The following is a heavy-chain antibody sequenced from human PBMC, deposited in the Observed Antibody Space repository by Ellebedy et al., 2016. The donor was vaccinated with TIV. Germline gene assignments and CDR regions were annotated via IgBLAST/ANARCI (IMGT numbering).Heavy chain of an antibody. D-gene: IGHD2-8*02. CDR1: GYSFSTYW. CDR3: ARLYCTGGDCYPFDAFDM. J-gene: IGHJ3*02. CDR2: IYPGDSDT. Sequence: GESLKISCKTSGYSFSTYWVGWVRQMPGNGLEGMGIIYPGDSDTRYSPSFQGQVTISADKSITTAYLQWSSLQASDTAMYYCARLYCTGGDCYPFDAFDMWGQGTMVTVSS. V-gene: IGHV5-51*01.